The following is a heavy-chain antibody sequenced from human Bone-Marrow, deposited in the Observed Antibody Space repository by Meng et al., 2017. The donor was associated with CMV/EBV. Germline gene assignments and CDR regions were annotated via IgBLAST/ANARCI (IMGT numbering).Heavy chain of an antibody. Sequence: GESLKISCAASGFTFSSYWMHWVRQAPGKGLVWVSRINSDGSSTSYADSVKGRFTISRDNAKNTLYLQMNSLRAEDTAVYYCARDLCPGLLSTSCDAFDIWGQGTRVT. V-gene: IGHV3-74*01. CDR3: ARDLCPGLLSTSCDAFDI. CDR1: GFTFSSYW. CDR2: INSDGSST. J-gene: IGHJ3*02. D-gene: IGHD2-2*01.